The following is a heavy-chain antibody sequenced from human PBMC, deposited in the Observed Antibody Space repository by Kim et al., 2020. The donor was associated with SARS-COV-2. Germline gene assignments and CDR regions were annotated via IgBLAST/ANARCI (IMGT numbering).Heavy chain of an antibody. Sequence: SETLSLTCTVSGGSISTYYWTWIRQTAGKGLEWIGRIYSNEITNYNPSLKSRVTMSIDTSKNQFSLRLSSVTAADTAVYFCARDFGAAGISDYWGQGTLV. CDR2: IYSNEIT. V-gene: IGHV4-4*07. CDR3: ARDFGAAGISDY. D-gene: IGHD3-16*01. J-gene: IGHJ4*02. CDR1: GGSISTYY.